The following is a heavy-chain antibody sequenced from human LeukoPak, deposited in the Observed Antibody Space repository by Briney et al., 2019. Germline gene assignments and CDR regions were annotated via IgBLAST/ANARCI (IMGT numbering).Heavy chain of an antibody. V-gene: IGHV3-48*03. CDR3: ASDGVGAPYAFDV. D-gene: IGHD1-26*01. Sequence: PGGSLRLSCAGSGFTFSSYEMNWVRQAPGKGLEWVSYISSRGRTIYYADSVKGRFTISRDNAKNSLYLQMNSLRAEDTAVYYCASDGVGAPYAFDVWGQGTMVTVSS. CDR2: ISSRGRTI. CDR1: GFTFSSYE. J-gene: IGHJ3*01.